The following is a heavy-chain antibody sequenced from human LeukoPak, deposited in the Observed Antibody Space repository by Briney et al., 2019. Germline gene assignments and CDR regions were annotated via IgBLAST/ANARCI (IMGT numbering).Heavy chain of an antibody. V-gene: IGHV1-69*06. CDR2: IIPIFGTA. Sequence: SVKVSCKASGGTFSSYTISWVRQAPGQGLEWMGGIIPIFGTANYAQKFQGRVTITADKSTSTAYMELSSLRSEDTAVYYCARDLPPLYYYDSSGYYYPFDYWGQGTLVTVSS. CDR3: ARDLPPLYYYDSSGYYYPFDY. CDR1: GGTFSSYT. J-gene: IGHJ4*02. D-gene: IGHD3-22*01.